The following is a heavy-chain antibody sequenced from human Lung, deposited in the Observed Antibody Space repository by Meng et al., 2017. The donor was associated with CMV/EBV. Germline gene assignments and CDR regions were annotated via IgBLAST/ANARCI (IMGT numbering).Heavy chain of an antibody. Sequence: SXTLSLXCSVSGASITYNTYFWDWLRQPPGKGLEWIGSISYGGSTLYNSSLKSRVSISLDASESQVTLRLNSVTAADTAVYYCARIFPSDYYKYDLDVWGQGTTGTVSS. CDR3: ARIFPSDYYKYDLDV. J-gene: IGHJ6*03. D-gene: IGHD3-3*01. CDR1: GASITYNTYF. CDR2: ISYGGST. V-gene: IGHV4-39*06.